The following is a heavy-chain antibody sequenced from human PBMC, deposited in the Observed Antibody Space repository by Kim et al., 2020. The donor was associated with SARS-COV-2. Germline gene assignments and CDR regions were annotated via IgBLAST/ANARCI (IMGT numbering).Heavy chain of an antibody. CDR3: ARDRAYNTLDY. J-gene: IGHJ4*02. D-gene: IGHD1-1*01. CDR2: IKEDGSEK. CDR1: ELTFSTAW. V-gene: IGHV3-7*01. Sequence: GGSLRLSCAASELTFSTAWMAWVRQAPGKGLEWVASIKEDGSEKYYVDSVKGRFTVSRDNAKNSLYLQMNSLRDEDTAVYFCARDRAYNTLDYWGQGTLVTVSS.